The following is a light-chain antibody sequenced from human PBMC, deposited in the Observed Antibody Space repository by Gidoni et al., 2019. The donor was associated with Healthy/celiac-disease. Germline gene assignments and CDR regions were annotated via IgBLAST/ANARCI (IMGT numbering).Light chain of an antibody. CDR2: GAS. V-gene: IGKV3-20*01. Sequence: IALTQSPGTLSLSPGERATLSCRTSQSVSSSYLAWYQQKPGQAPRLLSYGASSRATGIPDRFSGSGSGTDFTLTISRLEPEDFAVYYCQQYGSSPRITFGQGTRLEIK. CDR3: QQYGSSPRIT. J-gene: IGKJ5*01. CDR1: QSVSSSY.